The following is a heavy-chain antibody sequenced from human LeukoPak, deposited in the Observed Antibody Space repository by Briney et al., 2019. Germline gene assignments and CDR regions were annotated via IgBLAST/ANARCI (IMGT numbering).Heavy chain of an antibody. V-gene: IGHV3-9*01. D-gene: IGHD5-24*01. J-gene: IGHJ4*02. CDR1: GFTFSSYG. Sequence: GGSLRLSCAASGFTFSSYGMHWVRQAPGKGLEWVSGISWNSGSIGYADSVKGRFTISRDNAKNSLYLQMNSLRAEDTALYYCAKGRDGYNRELDYWGQGTLVTVSS. CDR2: ISWNSGSI. CDR3: AKGRDGYNRELDY.